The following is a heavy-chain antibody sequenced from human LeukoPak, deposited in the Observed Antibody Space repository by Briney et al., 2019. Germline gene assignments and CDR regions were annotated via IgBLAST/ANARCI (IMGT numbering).Heavy chain of an antibody. CDR3: AKAGLRYSSGWIDY. J-gene: IGHJ4*02. CDR2: IRYDGSNK. D-gene: IGHD6-19*01. CDR1: GFTFSSYA. V-gene: IGHV3-30*02. Sequence: GGSLRLSCAASGFTFSSYAMHWVRQAPGKGLEWVAFIRYDGSNKYYADSVKGRFTISRDNSKNTLYLQMNSLRAEDAAVYYCAKAGLRYSSGWIDYWGQGTLVTVSS.